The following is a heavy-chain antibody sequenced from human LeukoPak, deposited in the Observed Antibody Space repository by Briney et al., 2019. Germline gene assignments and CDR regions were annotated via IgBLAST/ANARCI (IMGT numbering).Heavy chain of an antibody. D-gene: IGHD5-24*01. CDR1: GWTFSGYY. Sequence: SETLSLTCAVYGWTFSGYYWRWIRQPPGMELEGRGEINHSGSNPPGKGPEWSGEINHSGSTNYNLSLKSRVTISVDTSKNQSSLKLSSVTAADTVVYYCAAQMATFDYWGQGTLVTVSA. V-gene: IGHV4-34*08. CDR3: AAQMATFDY. J-gene: IGHJ4*02. CDR2: INHSGST.